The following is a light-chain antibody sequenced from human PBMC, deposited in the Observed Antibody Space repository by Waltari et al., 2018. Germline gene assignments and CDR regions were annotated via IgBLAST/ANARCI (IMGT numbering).Light chain of an antibody. CDR3: SSYTSSKYV. J-gene: IGLJ1*01. CDR1: SSDVGGYNY. V-gene: IGLV2-14*01. Sequence: QSALTQPASVSGSPGQSIPISCTGTSSDVGGYNYVSWYQQHPGKAPKLMIYEVSNRPSGVSNRFSGSKSGNTASLTIPGLQAEDEADYYCSSYTSSKYVFGTGTKVTVL. CDR2: EVS.